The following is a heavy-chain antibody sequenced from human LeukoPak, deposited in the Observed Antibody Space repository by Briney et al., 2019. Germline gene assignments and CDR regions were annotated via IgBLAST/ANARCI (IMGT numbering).Heavy chain of an antibody. Sequence: SSETLSLTCTVSGGSISSYYWSWIRQPPGKGLEWIGYIYYSGSTNYNPSLKSRVTISVDTSKNQFSLKLSSVTAADTAVYYCARGDSHYDSSTFDYWGQGTLVTVSS. J-gene: IGHJ4*02. D-gene: IGHD3-22*01. CDR3: ARGDSHYDSSTFDY. CDR2: IYYSGST. V-gene: IGHV4-59*01. CDR1: GGSISSYY.